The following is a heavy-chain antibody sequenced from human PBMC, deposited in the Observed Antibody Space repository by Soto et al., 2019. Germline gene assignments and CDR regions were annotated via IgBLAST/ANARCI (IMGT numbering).Heavy chain of an antibody. Sequence: QVQLQESGPGLMKPSGTLSLTCAVSSGSISSNNWWSWVRQSPGKGLEWIGEVYHSGSINYNPSLKSRVTMSVDKSTDQFSLSLSSVTAADTAVYYCARGAGYGAYWFDSWGQGTLVTVSS. J-gene: IGHJ5*01. D-gene: IGHD4-17*01. V-gene: IGHV4-4*02. CDR3: ARGAGYGAYWFDS. CDR1: SGSISSNNW. CDR2: VYHSGSI.